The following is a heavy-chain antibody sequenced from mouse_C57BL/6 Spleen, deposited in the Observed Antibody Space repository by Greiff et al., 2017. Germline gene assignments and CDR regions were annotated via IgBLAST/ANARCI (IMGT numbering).Heavy chain of an antibody. J-gene: IGHJ4*01. CDR3: AQLDPYAMDY. V-gene: IGHV3-6*01. Sequence: DVKLVESGPGLVKPSPSLSLTCSVTGYSITSGYYWNLIRQFPGNQLEWMGYISYDGSNNYNPSLKNPISITRDTSKNQLFIKLNSGTTEDTATYYCAQLDPYAMDYWGQGTSVTVAS. CDR1: GYSITSGYY. D-gene: IGHD4-1*02. CDR2: ISYDGSN.